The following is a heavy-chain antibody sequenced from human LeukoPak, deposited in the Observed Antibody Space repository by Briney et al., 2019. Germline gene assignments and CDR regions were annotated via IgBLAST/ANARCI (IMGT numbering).Heavy chain of an antibody. CDR1: GFTFSSYG. Sequence: GGSLRLSCAASGFTFSSYGMHWVRQAPGKGLEWVAVISYDGSNKYYADSVKGRFTISRDNSKNTLYLQMNSLRAEDTAVYYCARAYSSSWYSYYYYYMDVWGKGTTVTVSS. V-gene: IGHV3-30*03. J-gene: IGHJ6*03. D-gene: IGHD6-13*01. CDR3: ARAYSSSWYSYYYYYMDV. CDR2: ISYDGSNK.